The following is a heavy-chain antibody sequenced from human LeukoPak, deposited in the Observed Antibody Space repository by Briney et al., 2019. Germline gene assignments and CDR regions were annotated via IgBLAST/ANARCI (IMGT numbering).Heavy chain of an antibody. D-gene: IGHD1-26*01. CDR2: IKQDGSEK. CDR3: ARAGRMGATVFYYYYYMDV. Sequence: GGSLRLSCAASGFTFSSYWMSWVRQAPGKGLEWVANIKQDGSEKYYVDSVKGRFTISRDNAKNSLYLQMNSLRAEDTAVYYCARAGRMGATVFYYYYYMDVWGKGTTVTISS. CDR1: GFTFSSYW. J-gene: IGHJ6*03. V-gene: IGHV3-7*01.